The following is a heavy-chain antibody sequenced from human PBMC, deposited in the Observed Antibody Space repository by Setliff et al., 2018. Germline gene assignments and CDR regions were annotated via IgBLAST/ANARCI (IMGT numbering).Heavy chain of an antibody. CDR2: IKEDGSEK. J-gene: IGHJ4*02. Sequence: GGSLRLSCVASGFTFSRYWMSWVRQAPGKGLEWVANIKEDGSEKYYMDSVKGRFTMSRDNAKNSLYLQMNSLRAEDTAVYYCARVPPRDQAFDYWGQGTLVTVSS. CDR1: GFTFSRYW. D-gene: IGHD2-21*02. CDR3: ARVPPRDQAFDY. V-gene: IGHV3-7*01.